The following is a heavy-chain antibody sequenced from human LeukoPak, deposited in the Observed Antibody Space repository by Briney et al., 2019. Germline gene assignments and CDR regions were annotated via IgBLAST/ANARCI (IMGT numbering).Heavy chain of an antibody. Sequence: GESLKISCKGSGYNFGTRWVAWVRQMPGKGLEWMGIIYPGDSDARYSPSFQGQVTISADKSINTAYLQWSSLKASDTAIYFCARGAYGSGSYYNYYGMDVWGQGTTVTVSS. J-gene: IGHJ6*02. V-gene: IGHV5-51*01. CDR3: ARGAYGSGSYYNYYGMDV. CDR2: IYPGDSDA. CDR1: GYNFGTRW. D-gene: IGHD3-10*01.